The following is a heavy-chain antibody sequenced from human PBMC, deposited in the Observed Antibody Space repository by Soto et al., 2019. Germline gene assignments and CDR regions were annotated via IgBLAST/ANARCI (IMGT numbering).Heavy chain of an antibody. V-gene: IGHV4-61*01. D-gene: IGHD3-22*01. CDR2: IYYSGST. Sequence: SETLSLTCTVSGGSVSSGSYYWSWIRQPPGKGLEWIGYIYYSGSTNYNPSLKSRVTISVDTSKNQFSLKLSSVTAADTAVYYCARATYYYDSSGTPEAWGQGTLVTVSS. J-gene: IGHJ4*02. CDR3: ARATYYYDSSGTPEA. CDR1: GGSVSSGSYY.